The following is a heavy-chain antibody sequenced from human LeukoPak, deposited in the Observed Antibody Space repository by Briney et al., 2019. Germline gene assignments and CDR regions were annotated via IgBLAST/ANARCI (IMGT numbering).Heavy chain of an antibody. CDR2: IYYSGST. CDR1: GGSISSGGYY. D-gene: IGHD2-15*01. Sequence: SETLSLTCTVSGGSISSGGYYWSWIRQHPGKGLEWIGYIYYSGSTNYNPSLKSRVTISVDTSKNQFSLKLSSVTAADTAVYYCARTATRYYYYGMDVWGQGTTVTVSS. J-gene: IGHJ6*02. V-gene: IGHV4-61*08. CDR3: ARTATRYYYYGMDV.